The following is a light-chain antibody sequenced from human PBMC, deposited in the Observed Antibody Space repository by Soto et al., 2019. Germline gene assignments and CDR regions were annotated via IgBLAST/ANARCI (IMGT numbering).Light chain of an antibody. CDR1: QSVSNN. CDR3: QQYNNWPRAT. CDR2: RAS. V-gene: IGKV3-15*01. J-gene: IGKJ4*01. Sequence: IEMMQSPATLSVSPGERATLSCRASQSVSNNYLAWYQQKPGQAPRLLMFRASIRATGFPARFSGSGSGTEFNITISSLQSEDSAIYYCQQYNNWPRATFGGGTKVDI.